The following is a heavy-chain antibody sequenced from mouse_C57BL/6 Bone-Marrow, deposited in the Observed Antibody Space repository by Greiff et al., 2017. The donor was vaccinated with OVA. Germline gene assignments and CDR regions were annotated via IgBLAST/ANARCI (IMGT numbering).Heavy chain of an antibody. CDR2: IYPRSGNT. J-gene: IGHJ2*01. V-gene: IGHV1-81*01. CDR3: ARNYDGRPHFDY. D-gene: IGHD1-1*01. CDR1: GYTFTSYG. Sequence: QVQLQQSGAELARPGASVKLSCKASGYTFTSYGIRWVKQRTGQGLEWIGEIYPRSGNTYYNEKFKGKATLTADKSSSTAYMELRSLTSEDSAVYYYARNYDGRPHFDYWGQGTTLTVSS.